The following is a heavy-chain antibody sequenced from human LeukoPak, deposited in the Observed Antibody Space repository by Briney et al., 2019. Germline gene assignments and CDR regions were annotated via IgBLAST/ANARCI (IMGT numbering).Heavy chain of an antibody. D-gene: IGHD3-22*01. Sequence: PSETLSPTCTVSGGALSSYHWSWIRQSPGRGLEWLGHISYRGNTDYNPAPKSRVTISVDMFYNQFSLKLSSVTAADTAVYYCAGTYYFDSSGHYFGGNGFDIWGPGTMVTVSS. J-gene: IGHJ3*02. CDR3: AGTYYFDSSGHYFGGNGFDI. CDR1: GGALSSYH. V-gene: IGHV4-59*12. CDR2: ISYRGNT.